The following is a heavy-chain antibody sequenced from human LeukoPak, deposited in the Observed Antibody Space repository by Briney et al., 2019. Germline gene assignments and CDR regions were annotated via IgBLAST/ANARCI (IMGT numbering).Heavy chain of an antibody. V-gene: IGHV4-31*11. J-gene: IGHJ3*02. D-gene: IGHD3/OR15-3a*01. CDR3: ASSRNVDQFDI. CDR2: IYYSGST. Sequence: TSETLSLTCAVSGGSISSDSYYWGWIRQHPGKGLEWIGSIYYSGSTYYNPSLKSRLTTSKDTSKNQFSLKLSSVTAADTAVYFCASSRNVDQFDIWGQGTMVTVSS. CDR1: GGSISSDSYY.